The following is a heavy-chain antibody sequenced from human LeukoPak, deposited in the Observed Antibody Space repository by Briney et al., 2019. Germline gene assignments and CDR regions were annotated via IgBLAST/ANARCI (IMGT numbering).Heavy chain of an antibody. CDR3: AISIHY. CDR1: GFTFSSYA. Sequence: GGSPRLSCAASGFTFSSYAMNWVRQAPGKGLEWISYISSSSSTIYYADSVKGRFTISRDKAKNSLYLQMNSLRDEDTAVYYCAISIHYWGQGTLVTVSS. J-gene: IGHJ4*02. CDR2: ISSSSSTI. V-gene: IGHV3-48*02.